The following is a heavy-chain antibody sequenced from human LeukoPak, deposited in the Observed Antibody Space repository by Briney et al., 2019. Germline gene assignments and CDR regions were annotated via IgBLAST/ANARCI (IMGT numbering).Heavy chain of an antibody. CDR2: IHHGGNT. CDR1: GGPFSGYY. CDR3: ARRYSRYYMDV. J-gene: IGHJ6*03. V-gene: IGHV4-34*01. D-gene: IGHD2-21*01. Sequence: SETLSLTCGVSGGPFSGYYWTWIRQSPGKGLEWIGEIHHGGNTNYKPALNSRLTMLLDSAKNQFSLRLSSVTAADTAVYYCARRYSRYYMDVWGKGTTVIVSS.